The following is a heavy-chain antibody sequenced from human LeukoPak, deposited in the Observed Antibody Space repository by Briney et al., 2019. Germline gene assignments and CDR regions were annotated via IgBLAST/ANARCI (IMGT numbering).Heavy chain of an antibody. Sequence: GGSLRLSCATSGFTFSSYSMNWVRQAPGKGLEWVSSISSSSSYIYYADSVKGRFTISRDNAKNSLYLQMNSLRAEDTAVYYCARVTMNYYDSSGTFDYWGQGTLVTVSS. V-gene: IGHV3-21*01. J-gene: IGHJ4*02. CDR1: GFTFSSYS. D-gene: IGHD3-22*01. CDR2: ISSSSSYI. CDR3: ARVTMNYYDSSGTFDY.